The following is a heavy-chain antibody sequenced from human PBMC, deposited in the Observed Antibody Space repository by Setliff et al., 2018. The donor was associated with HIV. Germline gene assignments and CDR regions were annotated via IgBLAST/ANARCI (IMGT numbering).Heavy chain of an antibody. J-gene: IGHJ4*02. CDR2: IFYSGTT. CDR3: ARHGLRFLACFDY. Sequence: SETLSLTCTVSGDSLSSSSYYWGWIRQPPGKGLKWIGSIFYSGTTYYNPSLESRVTISVDTSKNQFSLKLSSATATDTAVYYCARHGLRFLACFDYWGQGALVTVSS. D-gene: IGHD3-3*01. V-gene: IGHV4-39*01. CDR1: GDSLSSSSYY.